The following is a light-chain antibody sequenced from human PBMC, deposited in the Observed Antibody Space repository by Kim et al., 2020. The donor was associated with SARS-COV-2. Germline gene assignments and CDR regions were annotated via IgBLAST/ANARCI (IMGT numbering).Light chain of an antibody. V-gene: IGLV3-21*04. CDR3: QVWDSSSDHRV. J-gene: IGLJ3*02. CDR2: YDS. CDR1: NIGSKS. Sequence: PGKTARMTCGGNNIGSKSVHWYQQKPGQAPVLVIYYDSDRPSGIPERFSGSNSGNTATLTNSRVEAGDEADYYCQVWDSSSDHRVFGGGTQLTVL.